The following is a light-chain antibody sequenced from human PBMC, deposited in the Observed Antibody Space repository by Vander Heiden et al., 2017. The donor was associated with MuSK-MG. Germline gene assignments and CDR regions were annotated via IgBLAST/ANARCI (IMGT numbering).Light chain of an antibody. CDR1: QSVLYSSNNKNY. J-gene: IGKJ2*01. V-gene: IGKV4-1*01. CDR2: WTS. Sequence: DIVMTQSPDSLAVSLGERATINCKSSQSVLYSSNNKNYLAWYQQKPGQPPKLLIYWTSTRVSGVPDRFSGSGYGTDFTLTISSLQAEDVAVYYCQQDDSTPMYTFGQGTKLEIK. CDR3: QQDDSTPMYT.